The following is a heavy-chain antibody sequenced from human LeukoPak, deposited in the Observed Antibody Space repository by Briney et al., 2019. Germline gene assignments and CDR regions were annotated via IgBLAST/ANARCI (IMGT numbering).Heavy chain of an antibody. Sequence: ASVKVSCKASGYTFTKYAISWVRQAPGQGLEWMGWISPYNGDTNYPHKLQGRVTMTADTSTSTAYMELRSLRSDDTAVYYCASNFGYTGYYYYYMDVWGKGTTVTVSS. J-gene: IGHJ6*03. CDR1: GYTFTKYA. D-gene: IGHD6-13*01. V-gene: IGHV1-18*01. CDR2: ISPYNGDT. CDR3: ASNFGYTGYYYYYMDV.